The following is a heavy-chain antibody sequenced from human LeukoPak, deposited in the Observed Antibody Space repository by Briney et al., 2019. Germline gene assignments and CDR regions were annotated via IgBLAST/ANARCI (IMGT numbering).Heavy chain of an antibody. J-gene: IGHJ4*02. V-gene: IGHV1-69*04. D-gene: IGHD6-13*01. CDR1: GGTFSSYA. CDR3: ARDSGVAAAQIDY. CDR2: IIPILGIA. Sequence: GSSVKVSCKASGGTFSSYAISWVRQAPGQGLEWMGRIIPILGIANYAQKLQGRVTMTTDTSTSTAYMELRSLRSDDTAVYYCARDSGVAAAQIDYWGQGTLVTVSS.